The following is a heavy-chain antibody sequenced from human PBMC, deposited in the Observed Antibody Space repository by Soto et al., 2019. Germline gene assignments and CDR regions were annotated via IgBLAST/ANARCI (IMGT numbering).Heavy chain of an antibody. CDR2: IIPILGIA. Sequence: QVQLVQSGAEVKKPGSSVKVSCKASGGTFSSYTISWVRQAPGQGLEWMGRIIPILGIANYAQKFQGRVTSTADKSTSTAYMELSSLRSEDTAVYYCARDLKAERWLQLGFDPWGQGTLVTVSS. CDR1: GGTFSSYT. V-gene: IGHV1-69*08. J-gene: IGHJ5*02. CDR3: ARDLKAERWLQLGFDP. D-gene: IGHD5-12*01.